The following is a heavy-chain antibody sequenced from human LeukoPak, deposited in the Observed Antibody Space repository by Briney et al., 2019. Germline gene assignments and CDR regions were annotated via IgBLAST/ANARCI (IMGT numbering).Heavy chain of an antibody. CDR3: ARESIGSGSRYYFDY. CDR2: FIPIFGTA. J-gene: IGHJ4*02. Sequence: GASVKVSCKASGGTFSSYAISWVRQAPGQGPEWMGRFIPIFGTANYAQKFQGRVTITTDESTSTAYMELSSLRSEDTAVYYGARESIGSGSRYYFDYWGQGTLVTVSS. CDR1: GGTFSSYA. V-gene: IGHV1-69*05. D-gene: IGHD3-22*01.